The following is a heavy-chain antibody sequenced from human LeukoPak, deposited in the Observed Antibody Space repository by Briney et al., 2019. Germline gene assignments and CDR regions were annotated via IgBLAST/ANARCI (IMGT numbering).Heavy chain of an antibody. V-gene: IGHV3-30*04. CDR1: GFTFSSYA. Sequence: PGGSLRLSCAASGFTFSSYAMHWVRQAPGKGLEWVAVISYDGSNKYYADSVKGRFTISRDNSKNTLYLQMNSLRAEDTAVYYCARRYYYDSSGYYSLHYWGQGTLVTVSS. CDR3: ARRYYYDSSGYYSLHY. J-gene: IGHJ4*02. D-gene: IGHD3-22*01. CDR2: ISYDGSNK.